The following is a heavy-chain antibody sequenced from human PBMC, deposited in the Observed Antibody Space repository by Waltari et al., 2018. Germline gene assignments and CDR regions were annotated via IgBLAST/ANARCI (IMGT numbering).Heavy chain of an antibody. V-gene: IGHV1-2*02. CDR2: IHPNSGGT. CDR1: GYGFTSYY. Sequence: QVQLVQSGAGVRTPGPSVKVSCKTSGYGFTSYYMHWVRQASGQGLEWMGWIHPNSGGTNYAQKYQGRITMTRDTSISTVYMELSRLISNDTAVYYCARTYQSASYSDYWGQGTPVTVSS. D-gene: IGHD3-16*01. J-gene: IGHJ4*02. CDR3: ARTYQSASYSDY.